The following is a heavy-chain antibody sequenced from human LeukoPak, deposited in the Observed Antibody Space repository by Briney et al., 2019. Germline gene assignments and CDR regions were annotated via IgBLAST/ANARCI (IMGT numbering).Heavy chain of an antibody. CDR1: GFTVSSNY. Sequence: GGSLRLSCAASGFTVSSNYMSWVRQAPGKGLEWVSVIYSGGSTYYADSVKGRFTISRDNSKNTLYLQMNSLRAEDTAVYYCARANYYDSSGYYHWGQGTLVTVSS. CDR3: ARANYYDSSGYYH. V-gene: IGHV3-66*02. J-gene: IGHJ5*02. CDR2: IYSGGST. D-gene: IGHD3-22*01.